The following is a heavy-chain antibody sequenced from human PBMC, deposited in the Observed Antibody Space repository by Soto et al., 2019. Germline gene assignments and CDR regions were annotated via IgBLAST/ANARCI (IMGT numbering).Heavy chain of an antibody. CDR2: IYATGTT. J-gene: IGHJ5*02. D-gene: IGHD1-1*01. CDR3: VRDGTKTLRDWFDP. CDR1: GASISGFY. V-gene: IGHV4-4*07. Sequence: QVQLQESGPGLVKPSETLSLTCTVSGASISGFYWSWIRKSAGKGLEWIWRIYATGTTDYNPSLKSRVMMSVDTSKKQSSLKLRSVTAADTAVYYCVRDGTKTLRDWFDPWGQGISVTVSS.